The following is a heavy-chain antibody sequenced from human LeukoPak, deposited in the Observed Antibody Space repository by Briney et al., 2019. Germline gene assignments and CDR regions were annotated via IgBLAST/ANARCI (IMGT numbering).Heavy chain of an antibody. CDR2: ISSSSSTI. CDR1: GFTFSSYS. V-gene: IGHV3-48*01. J-gene: IGHJ4*02. D-gene: IGHD3-10*01. CDR3: ARDPGLLWFGELLTSFFY. Sequence: GGSLRLSCAASGFTFSSYSMNWVRQAPGKGLEWVSYISSSSSTIYYADSVKGRFTISRDNAKNSLYLQMNSLRAEDTAVYYCARDPGLLWFGELLTSFFYWGQGTLVTVSS.